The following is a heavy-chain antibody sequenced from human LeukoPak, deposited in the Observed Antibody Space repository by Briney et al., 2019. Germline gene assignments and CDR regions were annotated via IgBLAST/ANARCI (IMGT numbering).Heavy chain of an antibody. CDR3: AKHMGDSEYYGLGV. J-gene: IGHJ6*02. CDR2: LSGSGGST. V-gene: IGHV3-23*01. CDR1: GCTFSSNA. Sequence: GGSLTLSCASSGCTFSSNAMNWVRQAPGKGLGWVSSLSGSGGSTYYADSVQGRFTISRDTSKTTLYLQMNSLRAEDTAVYYCAKHMGDSEYYGLGVWGQGTTVSVSS. D-gene: IGHD3-16*01.